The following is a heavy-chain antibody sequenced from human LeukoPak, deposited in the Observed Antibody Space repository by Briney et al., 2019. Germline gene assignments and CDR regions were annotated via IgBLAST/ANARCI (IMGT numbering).Heavy chain of an antibody. Sequence: GGSLRLSCAASGFTFSSYAMSWVRQAPGKGLEWVSAISGSGGSTYYADSVKGRFTISRDNSKNTLYLQMNSLRAEDTAVYYCAKDSLLWFGEPRDYWGQGTLVTVSS. V-gene: IGHV3-23*01. CDR1: GFTFSSYA. J-gene: IGHJ4*02. CDR3: AKDSLLWFGEPRDY. D-gene: IGHD3-10*01. CDR2: ISGSGGST.